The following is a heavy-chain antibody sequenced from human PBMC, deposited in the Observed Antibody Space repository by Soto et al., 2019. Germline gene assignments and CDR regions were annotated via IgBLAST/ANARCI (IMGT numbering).Heavy chain of an antibody. J-gene: IGHJ3*02. D-gene: IGHD3-3*01. CDR3: ARDRSTIYAFDI. V-gene: IGHV3-7*01. Sequence: GGSLRLSCAASGFALSSFWMSWVRQAPGKGLEWVANANQDGSKKYYVASVRGRFTISKDNSKNSLYLQMNSLRAEDTAVYYCARDRSTIYAFDIWGQGTMVTVSS. CDR1: GFALSSFW. CDR2: ANQDGSKK.